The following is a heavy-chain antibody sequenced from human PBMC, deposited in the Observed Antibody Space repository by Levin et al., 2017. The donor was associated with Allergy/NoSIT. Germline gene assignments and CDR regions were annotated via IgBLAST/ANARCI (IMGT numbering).Heavy chain of an antibody. J-gene: IGHJ3*02. V-gene: IGHV1-46*03. CDR2: INPSGGST. CDR3: ARVHFMHHDAFDI. Sequence: GESLKISCKASGYTFTSYYMHWVRQAPGQGLEWMGIINPSGGSTSYAQKFQGRVTMTRDTSTSTVYMELSSLRSEDTAVYYCARVHFMHHDAFDIWGQGTMVTVSS. CDR1: GYTFTSYY. D-gene: IGHD3-16*01.